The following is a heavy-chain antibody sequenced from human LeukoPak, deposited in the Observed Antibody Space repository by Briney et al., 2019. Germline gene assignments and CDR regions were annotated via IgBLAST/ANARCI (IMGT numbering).Heavy chain of an antibody. V-gene: IGHV3-20*01. D-gene: IGHD4-11*01. CDR1: GFNFDDHG. Sequence: GGSLRLSCAASGFNFDDHGMSWVRQAPGKGLEWVSGINWNGRSTGYADSVKGRFTISRDDAKSSLYLQMNSLRAEDTALYHCVRLNDYSNYDFDYWGQGTLVTVST. CDR2: INWNGRST. CDR3: VRLNDYSNYDFDY. J-gene: IGHJ4*02.